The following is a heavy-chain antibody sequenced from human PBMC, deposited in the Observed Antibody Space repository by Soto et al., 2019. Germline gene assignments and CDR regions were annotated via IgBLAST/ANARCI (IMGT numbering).Heavy chain of an antibody. CDR2: ISPLFSTT. Sequence: QVQLVQSGAEVKEPGSSVKVSCKASGDLFNNHAFNWVRQAPGQGLDWMGRISPLFSTTNYAQKFQGRVTIVADELTTIVYLEENTLASDDTAMYYCAASSAIAAAGYFKFWGQGTLVTVSP. CDR1: GDLFNNHA. D-gene: IGHD6-13*01. J-gene: IGHJ4*02. CDR3: AASSAIAAAGYFKF. V-gene: IGHV1-69*01.